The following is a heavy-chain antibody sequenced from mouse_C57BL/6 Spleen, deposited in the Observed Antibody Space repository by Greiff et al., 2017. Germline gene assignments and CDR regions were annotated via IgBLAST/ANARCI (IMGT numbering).Heavy chain of an antibody. Sequence: VQLQQSGAELVRPGTSVKVSCKASGYAFTNYLIEWVKQRPGQGLEWIGVINPGSGGTNYNEKFKGKATLTADKSSSTAYMQLSSLTSEDSAVYFCARSVDYSAMDYWGQGTSVTVSS. D-gene: IGHD1-1*02. V-gene: IGHV1-54*01. CDR2: INPGSGGT. J-gene: IGHJ4*01. CDR1: GYAFTNYL. CDR3: ARSVDYSAMDY.